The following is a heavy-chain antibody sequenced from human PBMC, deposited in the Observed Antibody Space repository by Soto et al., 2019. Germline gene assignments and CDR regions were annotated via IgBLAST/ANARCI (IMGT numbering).Heavy chain of an antibody. J-gene: IGHJ1*01. CDR2: ISPSGTT. CDR1: GGSFSENY. Sequence: QVHLEQWGAGLVKPSETLSLSCGVSGGSFSENYWTWFRQPPGEGLEWIGAISPSGTTKYVPSLKSTVTSSKDTSKNQFSLKVTSVTAADTAVDFCATSFWFGTQPEIWGQGTLVTVSS. V-gene: IGHV4-34*01. D-gene: IGHD3-10*01. CDR3: ATSFWFGTQPEI.